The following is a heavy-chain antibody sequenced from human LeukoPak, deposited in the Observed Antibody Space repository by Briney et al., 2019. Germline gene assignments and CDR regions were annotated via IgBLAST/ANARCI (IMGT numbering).Heavy chain of an antibody. V-gene: IGHV1-2*02. Sequence: DSVKVSCKASGYTFSGTGWYLYWLRQAPGQGLECMGWIYPYTGATHYAQKFQSRVAMTRDTSISTAYMELSRLRPGDTAVYYCARDGPAQMVDFDYWGQGTLVTVSS. CDR1: GYTFSGTGWY. CDR2: IYPYTGAT. J-gene: IGHJ4*02. D-gene: IGHD3-10*01. CDR3: ARDGPAQMVDFDY.